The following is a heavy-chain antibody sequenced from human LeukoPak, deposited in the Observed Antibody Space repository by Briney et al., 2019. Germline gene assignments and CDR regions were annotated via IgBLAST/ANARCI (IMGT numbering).Heavy chain of an antibody. CDR2: IYTSGST. CDR3: ARVYSGDFWSGYAYYYYYYMDV. V-gene: IGHV4-4*07. J-gene: IGHJ6*03. Sequence: SETLSLTCTVSGGSISSYYWSWIRQPAGKGLEWIGRIYTSGSTNYNPSLKSRVTMSVDTSKNQFSLKLSSVTAADTAVYYCARVYSGDFWSGYAYYYYYYMDVWGKGTTVTVSS. CDR1: GGSISSYY. D-gene: IGHD3-3*01.